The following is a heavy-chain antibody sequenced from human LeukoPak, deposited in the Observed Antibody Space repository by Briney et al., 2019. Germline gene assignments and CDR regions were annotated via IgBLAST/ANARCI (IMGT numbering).Heavy chain of an antibody. CDR3: ARGAYLSEVPDSSGYYFDY. D-gene: IGHD3-22*01. Sequence: SETLSLTCAISGGSISSSNWWRWVRQPPGKGLEWIGEINHSGSTNYNPSLKSRVTISVDTSKNQFSLKLSSVTAADTAVYYCARGAYLSEVPDSSGYYFDYWGQGTLVTVSS. J-gene: IGHJ4*02. V-gene: IGHV4-4*02. CDR1: GGSISSSNW. CDR2: INHSGST.